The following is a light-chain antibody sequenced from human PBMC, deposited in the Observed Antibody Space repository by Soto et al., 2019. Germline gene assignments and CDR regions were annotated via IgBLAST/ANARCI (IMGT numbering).Light chain of an antibody. CDR2: GAS. CDR3: QQYDTSPPTYT. J-gene: IGKJ2*01. V-gene: IGKV3-20*01. Sequence: EIVLTQSPGTLSLSPGERATLPCRASQSVSRTYLAWYQHKPGQAPRLLIYGASNRATGIPDRFSGDGSGTDFTLTITRLEPEDFAVYYCQQYDTSPPTYTFGQGTKVEI. CDR1: QSVSRTY.